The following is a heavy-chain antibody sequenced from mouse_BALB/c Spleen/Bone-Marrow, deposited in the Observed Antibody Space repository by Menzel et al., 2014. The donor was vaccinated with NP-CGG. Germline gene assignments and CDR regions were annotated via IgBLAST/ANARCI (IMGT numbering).Heavy chain of an antibody. J-gene: IGHJ4*01. D-gene: IGHD2-12*01. CDR3: AREEKTDYRCQAHYYAMDY. CDR2: ISSGSSTI. Sequence: EVQLQQSGGGLVQPGASRKLSCAASGFTFTSFGMHWVRQAPEKGLEWVAYISSGSSTIYYADTVKGRSTISRDNPKNTVFLQMTRLRSEDTAMYYLAREEKTDYRCQAHYYAMDYWGQGTSVTVSS. CDR1: GFTFTSFG. V-gene: IGHV5-17*02.